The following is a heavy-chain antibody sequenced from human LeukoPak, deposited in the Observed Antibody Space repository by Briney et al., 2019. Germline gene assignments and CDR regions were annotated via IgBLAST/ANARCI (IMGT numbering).Heavy chain of an antibody. CDR3: ARHGGCYDFWSGYHFNWFDP. CDR2: IYYSGST. D-gene: IGHD3-3*01. Sequence: SETLSLTCTVSGGSISSSSYYWGWIRQPPGKGLEWIGSIYYSGSTYYNPSLKSRVTISVDTSKNQFSLKLSSVTAADTAVYYCARHGGCYDFWSGYHFNWFDPWGQGTLVTVSS. J-gene: IGHJ5*02. V-gene: IGHV4-39*01. CDR1: GGSISSSSYY.